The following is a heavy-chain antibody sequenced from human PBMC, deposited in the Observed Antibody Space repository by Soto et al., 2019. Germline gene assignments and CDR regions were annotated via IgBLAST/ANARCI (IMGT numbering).Heavy chain of an antibody. CDR1: GGSISSSSYY. V-gene: IGHV4-39*01. D-gene: IGHD4-17*01. CDR3: ARHDYGDYAHGGFDY. CDR2: IYYSGST. J-gene: IGHJ4*02. Sequence: QLQLQESGPGLVKPSETLSLTCTVSGGSISSSSYYWGWIRQPPGKGLEWIGSIYYSGSTYYNPSLKSRVTISVDTSKNQFSLKLSSVTAADTAVYYCARHDYGDYAHGGFDYWGQGTLVTVSS.